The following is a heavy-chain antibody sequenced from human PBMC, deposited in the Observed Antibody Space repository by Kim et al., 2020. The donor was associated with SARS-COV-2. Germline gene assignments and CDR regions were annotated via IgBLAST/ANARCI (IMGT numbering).Heavy chain of an antibody. Sequence: TPALKSRVTISVDRSKSQFSLKLGSVTAADPAVYYCARGYGSGSPYGMDVWGQGTTVTVSS. D-gene: IGHD3-10*01. J-gene: IGHJ6*02. CDR3: ARGYGSGSPYGMDV. V-gene: IGHV4-30-2*01.